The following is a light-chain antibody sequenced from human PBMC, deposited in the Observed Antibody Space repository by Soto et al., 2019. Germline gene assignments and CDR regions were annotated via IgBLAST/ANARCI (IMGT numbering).Light chain of an antibody. CDR2: WAS. CDR3: QQFHSYPLT. CDR1: QSVLYSSNNKNY. Sequence: DIVMTQSPESLAVSLGERATINCKSSQSVLYSSNNKNYLAWYQHKPGQPPKLLLYWASMRESGVPDRISGSGSGTDFTLTINSLQAEDVAVYYCQQFHSYPLTFGGGTKV. V-gene: IGKV4-1*01. J-gene: IGKJ4*01.